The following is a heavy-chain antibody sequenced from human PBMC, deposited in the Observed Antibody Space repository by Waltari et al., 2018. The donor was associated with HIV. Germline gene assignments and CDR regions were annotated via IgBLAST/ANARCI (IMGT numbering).Heavy chain of an antibody. CDR3: ARIGTLQYYLDY. J-gene: IGHJ4*02. CDR2: IYYGGST. V-gene: IGHV4-30-4*08. Sequence: QVQLQESGPGLVKPSQTLSLTCIVSGGSINSDDYSWNWIRQPPGKGLEWIGSIYYGGSTYYNPSLKSRITVSVDRSKNQFALKLTSVTAADTAVYYCARIGTLQYYLDYWGQGTLVTVSS. CDR1: GGSINSDDYS. D-gene: IGHD1-1*01.